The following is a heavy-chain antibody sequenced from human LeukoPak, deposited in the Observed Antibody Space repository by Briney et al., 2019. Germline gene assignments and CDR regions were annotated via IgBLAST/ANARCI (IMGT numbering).Heavy chain of an antibody. CDR3: ARDWADNSDYPGNY. CDR2: IRSDGTNK. Sequence: GGSLRLSCAASGFTFNSYGMYWVRQAPGKGLEWVAFIRSDGTNKYYADSVRGRFTISRDNSKNTLYLQTNSLRTEDTAVYYCARDWADNSDYPGNYWGQGTLVTVSS. V-gene: IGHV3-30*02. J-gene: IGHJ4*02. D-gene: IGHD3-22*01. CDR1: GFTFNSYG.